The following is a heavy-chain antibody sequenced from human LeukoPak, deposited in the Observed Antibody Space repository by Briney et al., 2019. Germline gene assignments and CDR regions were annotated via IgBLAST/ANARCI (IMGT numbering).Heavy chain of an antibody. D-gene: IGHD6-13*01. CDR2: IRYDGSNK. Sequence: GGSLRLSCAASGFTFSSYGMHWVRQAPGKGLEWVAFIRYDGSNKYYADSVKGRFTISRDNSKNTLYLQMNSLRAEDTAVYYCARHVKQQLVIYYFDYWGQGTLVTVSS. J-gene: IGHJ4*02. CDR1: GFTFSSYG. V-gene: IGHV3-30*02. CDR3: ARHVKQQLVIYYFDY.